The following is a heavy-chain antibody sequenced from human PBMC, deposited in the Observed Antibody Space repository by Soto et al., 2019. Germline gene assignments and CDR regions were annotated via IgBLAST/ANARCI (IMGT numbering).Heavy chain of an antibody. CDR2: IKATAYAGNT. J-gene: IGHJ4*02. CDR1: NMTFTYAW. V-gene: IGHV3-15*01. Sequence: GGSLRLSCVVYNMTFTYAWMTWVRQAPGKGLEWVGRIKATAYAGNTEYTAPVKGRISISKDDSKNTLYVEMNSLRTEDTGTYFCTTDDTSGYYLKHGGLGTPGTVS. D-gene: IGHD3-22*01. CDR3: TTDDTSGYYLKH.